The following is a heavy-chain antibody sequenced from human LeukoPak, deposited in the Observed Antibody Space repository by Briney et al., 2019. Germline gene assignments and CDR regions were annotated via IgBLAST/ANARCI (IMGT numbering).Heavy chain of an antibody. CDR1: GGSISSSNW. CDR2: IYHSGST. CDR3: ARRPIVLMVYASDFDY. V-gene: IGHV4-4*02. D-gene: IGHD2-8*01. Sequence: SGTLSLTCAVSGGSISSSNWWSWVRQPPGKGLEWIGEIYHSGSTNYNPSPKSRVTIAVDKSKNQFSLKLSSVTAADTAVYYCARRPIVLMVYASDFDYWGQGTLVTVSS. J-gene: IGHJ4*02.